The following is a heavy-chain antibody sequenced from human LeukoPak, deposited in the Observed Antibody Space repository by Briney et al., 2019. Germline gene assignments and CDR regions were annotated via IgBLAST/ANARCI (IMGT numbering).Heavy chain of an antibody. CDR2: INSGGIT. J-gene: IGHJ3*01. CDR1: GFTFSTYS. V-gene: IGHV3-23*01. D-gene: IGHD2-15*01. Sequence: TGGSLRLSCAASGFTFSTYSMSWVRQAPGKGLEWVSAINSGGITYYTDSVKGRFVISRDNSKNTLYLQMNSLRAEDTAVYYCAKCGSASCYDSFDVWGQGTMVTVSS. CDR3: AKCGSASCYDSFDV.